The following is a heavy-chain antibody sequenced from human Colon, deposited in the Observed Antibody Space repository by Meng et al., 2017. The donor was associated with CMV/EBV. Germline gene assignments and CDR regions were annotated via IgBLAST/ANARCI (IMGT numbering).Heavy chain of an antibody. V-gene: IGHV1-2*02. CDR3: ASLSGGDFDY. CDR2: INPTTGAT. CDR1: GYTFTGYF. D-gene: IGHD1-26*01. J-gene: IGHJ4*02. Sequence: QVQLVQSGAAVKKPGPSVKVSCKASGYTFTGYFMDWVRQAPGQGLEWLGRINPTTGATNYAQKFQGRVTMTRDTSINTSYMELSRLRSDDTAVYYCASLSGGDFDYWGQGTLVTVSS.